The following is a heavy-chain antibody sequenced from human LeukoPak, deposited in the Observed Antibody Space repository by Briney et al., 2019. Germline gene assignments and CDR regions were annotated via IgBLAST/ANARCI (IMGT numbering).Heavy chain of an antibody. CDR1: GGTFSSYA. CDR2: IIPIFGTT. V-gene: IGHV1-69*05. CDR3: ARVSSNNYYDSSGYDAFDL. J-gene: IGHJ3*01. D-gene: IGHD3-22*01. Sequence: SVKVSCKASGGTFSSYAISWVRQAPGQGLEWMGGIIPIFGTTNYAEKFQGRVTITTDESTSTAYMELSSLRSEDTAVYYCARVSSNNYYDSSGYDAFDLWGQGTMVTVSS.